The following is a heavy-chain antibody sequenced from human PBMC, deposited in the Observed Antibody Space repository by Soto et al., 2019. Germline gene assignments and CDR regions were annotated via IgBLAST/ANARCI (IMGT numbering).Heavy chain of an antibody. CDR1: GGSISSYY. D-gene: IGHD1-1*01. Sequence: PSETLSLTCTVSGGSISSYYWSWIRQPPGKGLEWIGYIYYSGSTNYNPYLKSRVTIKEDTSKNQFSLKLSSVTAADTAVYYCARLGTAAFDIWGQGTMVTVSS. CDR3: ARLGTAAFDI. J-gene: IGHJ3*02. CDR2: IYYSGST. V-gene: IGHV4-59*08.